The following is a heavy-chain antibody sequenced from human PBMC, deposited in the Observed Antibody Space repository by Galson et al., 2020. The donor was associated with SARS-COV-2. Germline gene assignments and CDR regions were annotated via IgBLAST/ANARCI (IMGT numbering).Heavy chain of an antibody. CDR2: IWYDGSNK. V-gene: IGHV3-33*01. CDR1: GFTFSSYG. Sequence: TGGSLRLPCAASGFTFSSYGMHWDHQAPGKGLEWVAEIWYDGSNKYYADSVKGRFTISRDNSKNTLYLQMNSLRAEDTAVYYCARDQLDGYNFPFDYWGQGTLVTVSS. D-gene: IGHD5-12*01. CDR3: ARDQLDGYNFPFDY. J-gene: IGHJ4*02.